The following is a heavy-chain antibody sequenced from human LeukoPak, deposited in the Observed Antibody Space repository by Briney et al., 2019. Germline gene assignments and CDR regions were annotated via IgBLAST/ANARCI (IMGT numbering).Heavy chain of an antibody. J-gene: IGHJ4*02. CDR3: VRGTPTPGMDY. CDR1: GYPFSAHF. V-gene: IGHV7-4-1*02. Sequence: ASVKVSCKASGYPFSAHFLNWVRQAPGQGLEWMGNIDTTTGNPRYAQDFTGRFVLSLDTSVSTAYLQITSLKADDTAAYYCVRGTPTPGMDYWGQGTQVTVSS. CDR2: IDTTTGNP. D-gene: IGHD3-10*01.